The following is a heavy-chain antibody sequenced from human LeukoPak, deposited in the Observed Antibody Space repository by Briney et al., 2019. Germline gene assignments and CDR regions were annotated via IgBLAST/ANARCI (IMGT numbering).Heavy chain of an antibody. D-gene: IGHD1-7*01. CDR2: MNSDGTTT. Sequence: PGGSLRLSCAASGFTFSSSRMPWVRQAPGEGLVWVSRMNSDGTTTNYADSVQGRFTISRDNARNTLFLQMNSLRADDTAVYYCTTAGNYRFDFWGQGTLVTVSS. V-gene: IGHV3-74*01. CDR1: GFTFSSSR. CDR3: TTAGNYRFDF. J-gene: IGHJ4*02.